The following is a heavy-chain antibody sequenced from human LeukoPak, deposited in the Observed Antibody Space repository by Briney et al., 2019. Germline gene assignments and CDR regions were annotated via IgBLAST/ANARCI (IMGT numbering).Heavy chain of an antibody. J-gene: IGHJ4*02. CDR1: GGTFSSYA. CDR2: IIPIFGTA. CDR3: ARGSWDYYDSSGSKS. D-gene: IGHD3-22*01. Sequence: SVKVSCKASGGTFSSYAISWVRQAPGQGLEWMGGIIPIFGTANYAQKFQGRVTITTDESTSTAYMELSSLRSEDTAVYYCARGSWDYYDSSGSKSWGQGTLVTVSS. V-gene: IGHV1-69*05.